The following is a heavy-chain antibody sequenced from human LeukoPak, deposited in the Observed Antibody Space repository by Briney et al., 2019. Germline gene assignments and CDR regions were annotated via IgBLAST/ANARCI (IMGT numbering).Heavy chain of an antibody. CDR1: GFTFSTYA. V-gene: IGHV3-48*02. Sequence: PGGSLRLSCAASGFTFSTYAMNWVRQAPGKGLEWLSYISSSSSTIYYADSVKGRFTISRDNAKNSLYLQMNSLRDEDTAVYYCARGPMVRGLTTFDYWGQGTLVTVSS. J-gene: IGHJ4*02. CDR3: ARGPMVRGLTTFDY. D-gene: IGHD3-10*01. CDR2: ISSSSSTI.